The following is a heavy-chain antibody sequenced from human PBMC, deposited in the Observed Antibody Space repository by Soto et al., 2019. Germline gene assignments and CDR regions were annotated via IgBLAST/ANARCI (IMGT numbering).Heavy chain of an antibody. J-gene: IGHJ5*02. CDR2: INAHSGGT. Sequence: ASVKVSCKASGFSFTGYYIHWLRQAPGQGLEWMGWINAHSGGTEYAQKFQGRVTLTRDTSISTAYMTLSSLRSDDTAIYYCAKDLTRQLAYWLDPWGQGILVTVPQ. CDR3: AKDLTRQLAYWLDP. D-gene: IGHD6-6*01. CDR1: GFSFTGYY. V-gene: IGHV1-2*02.